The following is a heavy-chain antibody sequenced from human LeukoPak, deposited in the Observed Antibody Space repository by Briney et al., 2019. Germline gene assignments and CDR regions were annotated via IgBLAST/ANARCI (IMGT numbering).Heavy chain of an antibody. V-gene: IGHV3-23*01. J-gene: IGHJ3*02. CDR1: GFSVTTYA. Sequence: PGGSLTLSCAASGFSVTTYAMGWVRQAPGKGLEWVSVISDRGDSTHYADSVKGRFTISRDSSKNTLQMNSLRGEDTAVYYCAKGRRGLTINNFDIWGQGTMVTVSS. D-gene: IGHD3-9*01. CDR3: AKGRRGLTINNFDI. CDR2: ISDRGDST.